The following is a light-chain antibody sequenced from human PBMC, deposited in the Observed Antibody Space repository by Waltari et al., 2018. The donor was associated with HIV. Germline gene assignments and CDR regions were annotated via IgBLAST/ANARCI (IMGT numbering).Light chain of an antibody. CDR3: QQYDSSPPGT. CDR2: GAS. Sequence: EIVMTQSPATLSVSPGERATLTCRASQSVGDNLAWFQQKPGQAPRLLIYGASTRATGIPTRFSGSGSTTEFTLTISSLQSEDFGVYYCQQYDSSPPGTFGQGTKVEIK. J-gene: IGKJ1*01. V-gene: IGKV3-15*01. CDR1: QSVGDN.